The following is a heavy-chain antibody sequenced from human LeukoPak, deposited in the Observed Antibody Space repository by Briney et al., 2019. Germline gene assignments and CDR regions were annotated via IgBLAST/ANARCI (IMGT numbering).Heavy chain of an antibody. D-gene: IGHD3-16*02. V-gene: IGHV1-69*02. CDR3: ARGVWGSYRYNGGVYFDY. CDR2: IIPILGIA. J-gene: IGHJ4*02. Sequence: SVKVSCKASGGTFSSYTISWVRQAPGQGLEWMGRIIPILGIANYAQKFQGRVTITADKSTSTAYMELSSLRSEDTAVYYCARGVWGSYRYNGGVYFDYWGQGTLVTVS. CDR1: GGTFSSYT.